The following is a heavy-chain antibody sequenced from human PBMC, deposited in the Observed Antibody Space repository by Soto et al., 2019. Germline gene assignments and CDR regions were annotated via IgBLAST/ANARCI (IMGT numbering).Heavy chain of an antibody. V-gene: IGHV5-51*01. CDR2: IYPGESET. Sequence: GESLKISCEGSGYSFTIYWIAWVRQIPGKGLEWMAIIYPGESETKYSPSFQGQVTISADKSLRTAYLQWSSLKASDTAMYYCARLYCSGSNCHSGSSYYFDYWGQGTLVTVSS. J-gene: IGHJ4*02. D-gene: IGHD2-15*01. CDR1: GYSFTIYW. CDR3: ARLYCSGSNCHSGSSYYFDY.